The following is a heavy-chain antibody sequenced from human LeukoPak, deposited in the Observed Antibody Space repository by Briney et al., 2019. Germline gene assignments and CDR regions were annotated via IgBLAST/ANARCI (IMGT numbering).Heavy chain of an antibody. Sequence: GGSLRLSCAASGFTFSNYWMAWVRQASGKGLEWVANIKQDGSDKNFVDSVKGRFTISRDNAKNSLYLQLNSLRAEDTAVYYCARDVGGSLDYWGHGTLVTVSS. CDR3: ARDVGGSLDY. D-gene: IGHD1-26*01. CDR1: GFTFSNYW. V-gene: IGHV3-7*03. CDR2: IKQDGSDK. J-gene: IGHJ4*01.